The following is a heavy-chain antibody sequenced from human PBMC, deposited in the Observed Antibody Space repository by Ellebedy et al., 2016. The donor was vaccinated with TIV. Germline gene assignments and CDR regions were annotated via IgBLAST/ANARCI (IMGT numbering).Heavy chain of an antibody. V-gene: IGHV4-38-2*02. CDR2: IYTSGST. CDR1: GYSISSGYY. J-gene: IGHJ4*02. Sequence: SETLSLXXTVSGYSISSGYYWGWIRQPPGKGLEWIGRIYTSGSTNYNPSLKSRVTMSVDTSKNQFSLKLSSVTAADTAVYYCARCEGGNGLFDYWGQGTLVTVSS. CDR3: ARCEGGNGLFDY. D-gene: IGHD4-23*01.